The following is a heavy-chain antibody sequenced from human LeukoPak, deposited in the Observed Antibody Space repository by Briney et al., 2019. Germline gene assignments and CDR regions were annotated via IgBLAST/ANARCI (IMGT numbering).Heavy chain of an antibody. CDR3: ARGQLLSPYGDYEAPSSFGY. CDR2: IIPIFGTA. J-gene: IGHJ4*02. Sequence: SVKVSCKASGGTFSSYAISWVRQAPGQGLEWMGRIIPIFGTANYAQKFQGRVTMTRDTSTSTVYMELSSLRSEDTAVYYRARGQLLSPYGDYEAPSSFGYWGQGTLVTVSS. D-gene: IGHD4-17*01. CDR1: GGTFSSYA. V-gene: IGHV1-69*05.